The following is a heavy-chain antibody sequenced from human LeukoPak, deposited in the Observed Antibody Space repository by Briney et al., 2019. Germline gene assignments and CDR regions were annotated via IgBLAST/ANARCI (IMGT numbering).Heavy chain of an antibody. D-gene: IGHD5-18*01. CDR3: TRDRLFSEETTMINIDY. V-gene: IGHV3-11*06. J-gene: IGHJ4*02. CDR1: GFTFSDYY. Sequence: GGSLRLSCAASGFTFSDYYMSWIRRAPGKGLAWVSYISNSDNYTNYADSVRGRFTISRDNAKNSLYLQMNSLRAEDTAVYYCTRDRLFSEETTMINIDYWGQGTLVTVSS. CDR2: ISNSDNYT.